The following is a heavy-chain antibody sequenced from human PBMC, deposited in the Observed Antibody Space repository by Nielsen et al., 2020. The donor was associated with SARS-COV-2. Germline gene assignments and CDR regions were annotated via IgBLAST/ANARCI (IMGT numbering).Heavy chain of an antibody. Sequence: SETLSLTCAVSGGSIRNTYWGWIRQPPGKRLEWIAYSDHSWRINYNPSLKSRVTISADTSKNRFSLELSSVTAADTAVYYCARDRRFSGYDWGRGPYYIYGLDVWGQGTTVTVSS. J-gene: IGHJ6*02. D-gene: IGHD5-12*01. CDR3: ARDRRFSGYDWGRGPYYIYGLDV. CDR1: GGSIRNTY. CDR2: SDHSWRI. V-gene: IGHV4-59*12.